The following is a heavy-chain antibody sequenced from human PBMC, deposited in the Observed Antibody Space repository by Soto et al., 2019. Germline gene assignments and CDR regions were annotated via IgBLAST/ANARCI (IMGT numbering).Heavy chain of an antibody. V-gene: IGHV4-4*02. CDR2: IYHSGST. Sequence: QVQLQESGPGLVKPSGTLSLTCAVSGGSISSTNWWSWVRQPPGKGLEWIGEIYHSGSTNYNPSLKSRVTRAVDKSKNQFSLKLSSVTAADTAVYYWARVWDFSSAWVDYWGQGTLVTVSS. D-gene: IGHD6-19*01. CDR3: ARVWDFSSAWVDY. J-gene: IGHJ4*02. CDR1: GGSISSTNW.